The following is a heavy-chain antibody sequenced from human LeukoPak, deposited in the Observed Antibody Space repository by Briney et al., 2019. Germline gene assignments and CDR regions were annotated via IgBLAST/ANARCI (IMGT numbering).Heavy chain of an antibody. Sequence: GGSLRPSCAASGFTVSSDYMSWVRQAPGKGLEWVSLIYSGGSTYYADSVKGRFTISRDSSKNTLYLQMNSLRAEDTAVYYCARERFCSSGSCNGIDYWGQGTLVTVSS. V-gene: IGHV3-66*01. J-gene: IGHJ4*02. CDR3: ARERFCSSGSCNGIDY. CDR1: GFTVSSDY. CDR2: IYSGGST. D-gene: IGHD2-15*01.